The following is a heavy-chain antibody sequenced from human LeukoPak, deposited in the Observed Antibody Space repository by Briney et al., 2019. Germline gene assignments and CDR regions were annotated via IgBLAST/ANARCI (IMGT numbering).Heavy chain of an antibody. Sequence: GASVKVSCTASGYTFTVYYIDWVRHAPRPGLVWMGWINSDSGGTNHAQKVQGRITMTRDTSTRTAYMELSILRSDDTAFYYCARDTITVTTPYFDYWGQGTLVTVPS. CDR3: ARDTITVTTPYFDY. CDR2: INSDSGGT. J-gene: IGHJ4*02. CDR1: GYTFTVYY. D-gene: IGHD4-17*01. V-gene: IGHV1-2*02.